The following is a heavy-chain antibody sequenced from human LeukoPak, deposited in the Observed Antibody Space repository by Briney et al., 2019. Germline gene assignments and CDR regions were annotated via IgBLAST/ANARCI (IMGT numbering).Heavy chain of an antibody. CDR1: GYTFTSYG. Sequence: ASVKVSCKASGYTFTSYGISWVRQAPGHGLEWMGWISAYNGNTNYAQKLQGRVTMTTDKSTSTAYMELSSLRSEDTAVYYCAREPSVVVTATNWFDPWGQGTLVTVSS. CDR3: AREPSVVVTATNWFDP. CDR2: ISAYNGNT. J-gene: IGHJ5*02. V-gene: IGHV1-18*01. D-gene: IGHD2-21*02.